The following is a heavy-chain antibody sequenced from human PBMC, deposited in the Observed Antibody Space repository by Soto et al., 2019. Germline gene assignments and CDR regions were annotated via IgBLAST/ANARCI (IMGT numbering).Heavy chain of an antibody. CDR2: FYYSGST. D-gene: IGHD1-26*01. CDR3: ARSVGDYYYGMDV. CDR1: GASITSTSYH. Sequence: PSETLSLTCTVSGASITSTSYHWGWIRKPPGKGLEWIGNFYYSGSTYYNPSLRSRVTISVDASKNQFSVKVSSVTATDTAVYYCARSVGDYYYGMDVWGQGTTVT. J-gene: IGHJ6*02. V-gene: IGHV4-39*01.